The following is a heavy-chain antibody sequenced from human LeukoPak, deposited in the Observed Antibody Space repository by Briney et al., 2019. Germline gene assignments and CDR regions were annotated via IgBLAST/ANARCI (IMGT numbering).Heavy chain of an antibody. Sequence: SETLSLTCAVYGGSFSGYYWSWIRHPPGKGLEWIGEINHSGSTNYNPSLKSRVTISVDTSKNQFSLKLSSVTAADTAVYYCARGGRSSSWSFDYWGQGTLVTVSS. CDR3: ARGGRSSSWSFDY. V-gene: IGHV4-34*01. CDR2: INHSGST. D-gene: IGHD6-13*01. J-gene: IGHJ4*02. CDR1: GGSFSGYY.